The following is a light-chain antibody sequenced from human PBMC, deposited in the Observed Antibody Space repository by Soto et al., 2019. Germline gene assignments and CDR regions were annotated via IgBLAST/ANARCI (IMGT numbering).Light chain of an antibody. Sequence: DIQMTQSASTLSASLGDRVTITCRARQSISSWLAWYQQKPGKAPKLLIYDASTLESGVPSRFSGSGSGTEFTLTINSLQPDDFATYYCQQYNSYRTFGQGTKVDI. J-gene: IGKJ1*01. CDR1: QSISSW. CDR2: DAS. V-gene: IGKV1-5*01. CDR3: QQYNSYRT.